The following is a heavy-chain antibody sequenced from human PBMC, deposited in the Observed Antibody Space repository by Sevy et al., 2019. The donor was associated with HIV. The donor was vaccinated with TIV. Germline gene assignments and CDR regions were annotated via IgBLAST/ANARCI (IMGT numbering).Heavy chain of an antibody. CDR1: GYSFTAYY. V-gene: IGHV1-2*02. J-gene: IGHJ6*02. Sequence: ASVKVSFKASGYSFTAYYMHWVRQAPGHGLEWMGWLNPNCGDTESAQKFQGRVTMTTDTSNNTAYMELSRLRSDETAGIYCARDRMIFGGQGGMDVWVQGTTVTVSS. CDR2: LNPNCGDT. CDR3: ARDRMIFGGQGGMDV. D-gene: IGHD3-3*01.